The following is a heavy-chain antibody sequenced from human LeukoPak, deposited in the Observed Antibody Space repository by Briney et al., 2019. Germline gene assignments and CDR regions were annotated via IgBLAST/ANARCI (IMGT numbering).Heavy chain of an antibody. J-gene: IGHJ6*02. CDR1: GFTFSSYG. CDR3: ARDLRMVRGSRYYYYYGMDV. V-gene: IGHV3-33*01. Sequence: GRSLRLSCAASGFTFSSYGMHWVRQAPGKGLEWVAFIWYDGSNKYYADSVKGRFTISRDNSKNTLYLQMNSLRAEDTAVYYCARDLRMVRGSRYYYYYGMDVWGQGTTVTVSS. CDR2: IWYDGSNK. D-gene: IGHD3-10*01.